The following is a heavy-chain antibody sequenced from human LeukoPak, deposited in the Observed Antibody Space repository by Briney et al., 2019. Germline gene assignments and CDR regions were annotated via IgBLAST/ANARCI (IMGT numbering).Heavy chain of an antibody. Sequence: GGSLRLSCAASGFTFSSYAMSWVRQAPGKGLEWVSPISGSGGSTYYADSVKGRFTISRDNAKNSLYLQMNSLRAEDTAVYYCARDHYGDYEMDVWGQGTTVTVSS. V-gene: IGHV3-23*01. J-gene: IGHJ6*02. CDR2: ISGSGGST. CDR1: GFTFSSYA. D-gene: IGHD4-17*01. CDR3: ARDHYGDYEMDV.